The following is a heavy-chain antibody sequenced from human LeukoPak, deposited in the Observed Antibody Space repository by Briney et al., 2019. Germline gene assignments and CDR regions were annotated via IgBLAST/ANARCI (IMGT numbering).Heavy chain of an antibody. Sequence: KASETLSLTCTVSGGSISSYYWSWIRQPPGKGLEWIGYIYYSGSTNYNPSLKSRVTISVDTSKNQFSLKLSSVTAADTAVYYCARHLVDAFDIWGQGTMVTVSS. CDR3: ARHLVDAFDI. CDR2: IYYSGST. CDR1: GGSISSYY. J-gene: IGHJ3*02. V-gene: IGHV4-59*01. D-gene: IGHD2-8*02.